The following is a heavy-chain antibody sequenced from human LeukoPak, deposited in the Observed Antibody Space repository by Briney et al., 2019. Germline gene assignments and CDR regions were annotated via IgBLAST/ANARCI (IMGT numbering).Heavy chain of an antibody. Sequence: GGSLRLSCAASGFTFSSFAMSWVRQAPGKGLEWVSNISGSGRGGGTYYADSVKGRFTISRDNSKNTLYLQMNNLRAEDTAVYYCARGQRAHVEWSSYMDVWGKGTTVTVSS. CDR2: ISGSGRGGGT. CDR1: GFTFSSFA. J-gene: IGHJ6*03. CDR3: ARGQRAHVEWSSYMDV. D-gene: IGHD3-3*01. V-gene: IGHV3-23*01.